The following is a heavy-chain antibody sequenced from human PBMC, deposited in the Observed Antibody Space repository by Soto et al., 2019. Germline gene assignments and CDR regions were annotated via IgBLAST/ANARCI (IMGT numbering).Heavy chain of an antibody. CDR1: GFNFGASW. CDR3: GRSPFYGAIDS. J-gene: IGHJ5*01. CDR2: IKQEGREK. Sequence: PGGSLRLPCAAFGFNFGASWMARVRQAPGKGLGWVADIKQEGREKNYVDSVKGRVTISRDDAENSLYLQMNSVRGGDGAVYYWGRSPFYGAIDSWGRGPLVTASS. D-gene: IGHD3-10*01. V-gene: IGHV3-7*01.